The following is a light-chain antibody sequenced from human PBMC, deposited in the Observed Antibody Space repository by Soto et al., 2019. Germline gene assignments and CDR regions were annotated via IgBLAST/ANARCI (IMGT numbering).Light chain of an antibody. V-gene: IGKV3-20*01. CDR1: QSVNSAF. CDR2: GAS. J-gene: IGKJ1*01. CDR3: QQYAGSPRT. Sequence: EIVLTQSPDTLSLSPGDRASLSCRASQSVNSAFLAWYQQKPGQAPRLLIYGASSRAPGVPETFSGSGFGTEFTLTISRLEPEDFAVYYCQQYAGSPRTVGQGTKVDIK.